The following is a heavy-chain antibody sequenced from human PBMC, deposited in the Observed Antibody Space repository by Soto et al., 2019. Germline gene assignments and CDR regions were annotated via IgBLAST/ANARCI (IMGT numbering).Heavy chain of an antibody. CDR3: ARSSLTYFEF. Sequence: GGSLRLSCTASGFTFSDYYMSWIRQAPGKGLEWLAYISGSGSTTYYTDSVKGRFAISRDNARTSLYLQINSLRVEDPAVYYCARSSLTYFEFWGQGTLVTSPQ. CDR2: ISGSGSTT. J-gene: IGHJ4*02. CDR1: GFTFSDYY. V-gene: IGHV3-11*01.